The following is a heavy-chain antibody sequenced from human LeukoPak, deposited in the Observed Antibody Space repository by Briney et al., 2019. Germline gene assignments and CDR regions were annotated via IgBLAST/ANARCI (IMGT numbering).Heavy chain of an antibody. J-gene: IGHJ4*02. CDR2: ISSSSSYI. CDR1: GFTFSSYE. CDR3: ARVFTMVRGVIIPFDY. D-gene: IGHD3-10*01. V-gene: IGHV3-21*01. Sequence: PGGSLRLSCAASGFTFSSYEMNWVRHAPGKGLEGVSSISSSSSYIYYADSVKGRFTISRDNAKNSLYLQMNSLRAEDTAVYYCARVFTMVRGVIIPFDYWGQGTLVTVSS.